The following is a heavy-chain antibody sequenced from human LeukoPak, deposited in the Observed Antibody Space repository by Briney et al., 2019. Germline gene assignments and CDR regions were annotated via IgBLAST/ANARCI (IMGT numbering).Heavy chain of an antibody. CDR3: ARGWRGIAARGAARYNSFDT. V-gene: IGHV1-18*01. Sequence: ASVKLSFTGSGYTFTINGISWVRHPPAPGQELKWCISAYYSNGNYAQEVQGRGSITTDTSTGTASMDLQSQRSVDAAVYYCARGWRGIAARGAARYNSFDTWGQGTLVTVSS. CDR1: GYTFTING. D-gene: IGHD6-6*01. J-gene: IGHJ5*02. CDR2: ISAYYSNG.